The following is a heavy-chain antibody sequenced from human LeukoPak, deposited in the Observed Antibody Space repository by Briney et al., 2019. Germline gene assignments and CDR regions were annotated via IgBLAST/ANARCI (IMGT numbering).Heavy chain of an antibody. J-gene: IGHJ6*03. CDR1: GFTFSSYW. CDR3: AREARYYYYYMDV. Sequence: GGSLRLSCAASGFTFSSYWMHWVRQAPGKGLEWVANIKQDGSEKYYVDSVKGRFTISRDNAKNSLYLQMNSLRAEDTAVYYCAREARYYYYYMDVWGKGTTVTVSS. CDR2: IKQDGSEK. V-gene: IGHV3-7*03.